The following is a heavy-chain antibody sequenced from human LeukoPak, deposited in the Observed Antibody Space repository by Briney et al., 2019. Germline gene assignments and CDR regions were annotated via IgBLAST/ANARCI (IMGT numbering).Heavy chain of an antibody. D-gene: IGHD3-10*01. V-gene: IGHV4-59*01. Sequence: SETLSVTCTVSGGSMSGNYWTWIRQPPGKGLEWIGYIYYSGSTMYNPSLKSRVTVSVDTSKNQFSLKLNSVTAADTAVYYCARVGTSGSSGYYFDYWGQGTLVTVSS. CDR3: ARVGTSGSSGYYFDY. CDR2: IYYSGST. J-gene: IGHJ4*02. CDR1: GGSMSGNY.